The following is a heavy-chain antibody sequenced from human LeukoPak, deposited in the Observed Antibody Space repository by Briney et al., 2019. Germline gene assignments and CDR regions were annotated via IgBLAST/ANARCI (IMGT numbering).Heavy chain of an antibody. J-gene: IGHJ4*02. V-gene: IGHV1-18*04. D-gene: IGHD2-21*01. CDR3: ARVPPIPPVTDFDY. CDR2: ISGYNGNT. CDR1: GYTFTGYY. Sequence: ASVKVSCKASGYTFTGYYMHWVRQAPGQGLEWMGWISGYNGNTNYAQKFRDRVTMTTDTSTSTAYMELRSLRSDDTAVYYCARVPPIPPVTDFDYWGQGTLVIVSS.